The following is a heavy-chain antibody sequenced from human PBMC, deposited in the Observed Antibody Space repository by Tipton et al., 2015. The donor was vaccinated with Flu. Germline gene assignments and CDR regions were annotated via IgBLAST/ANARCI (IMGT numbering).Heavy chain of an antibody. CDR2: IHRYGTT. Sequence: TLSLTCVVSGDSISSDYFWGWIRQPPGKGLEWIATIHRYGTTYYNPSLKSRVTISIDTSRNQFSLEMRSVTAADMAVYFCARRDFSNYVSEPKNWFDLWGQGTLVTVSS. CDR1: GDSISSDYF. J-gene: IGHJ5*02. V-gene: IGHV4-38-2*01. D-gene: IGHD4-11*01. CDR3: ARRDFSNYVSEPKNWFDL.